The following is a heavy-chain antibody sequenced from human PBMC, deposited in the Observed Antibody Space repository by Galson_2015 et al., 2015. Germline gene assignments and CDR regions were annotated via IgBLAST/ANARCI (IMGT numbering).Heavy chain of an antibody. CDR1: GGSISSGGYY. V-gene: IGHV4-31*03. CDR2: IYYSGST. D-gene: IGHD4-17*01. Sequence: TLSLTCTVSGGSISSGGYYWSWIRQHPGKGLEWIGYIYYSGSTYYNPSLKSRVTISVDTSKNQFSLKLSSVTAADTAVYYCARDRNPHSTVTTESDAFDIWGQGTMVTVSS. J-gene: IGHJ3*02. CDR3: ARDRNPHSTVTTESDAFDI.